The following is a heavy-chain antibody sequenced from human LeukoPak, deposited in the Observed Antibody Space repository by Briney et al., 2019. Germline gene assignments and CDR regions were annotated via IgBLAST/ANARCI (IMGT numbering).Heavy chain of an antibody. Sequence: ASVKVSCKASGYTFTSYGISWVRQAPGQGLEWMGWINPNSGGTNYAQKFQGRVTMTRDTSISTAYMELSRLRSDDTAVYYCARARYNWNDNAFDIWGQGTMVTVSS. D-gene: IGHD1-20*01. CDR1: GYTFTSYG. V-gene: IGHV1-2*02. CDR2: INPNSGGT. J-gene: IGHJ3*02. CDR3: ARARYNWNDNAFDI.